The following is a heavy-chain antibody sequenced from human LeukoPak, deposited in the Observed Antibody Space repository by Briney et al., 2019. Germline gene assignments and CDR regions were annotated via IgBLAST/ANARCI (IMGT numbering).Heavy chain of an antibody. CDR1: GYTFTSYG. J-gene: IGHJ4*02. D-gene: IGHD3-9*01. CDR3: ARVELNYDILTGPFDY. CDR2: ISAYNGNT. V-gene: IGHV1-18*01. Sequence: ASVKVSCKASGYTFTSYGISWVRQAPGQGIEWIGWISAYNGNTNYAQKLQGRVTMTTDTPTSTAYMELRSLRSDDTAVYYCARVELNYDILTGPFDYWGQGTLVTVSS.